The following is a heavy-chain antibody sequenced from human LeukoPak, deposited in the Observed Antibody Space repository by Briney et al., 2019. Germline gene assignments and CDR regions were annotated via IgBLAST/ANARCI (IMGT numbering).Heavy chain of an antibody. CDR2: ISGSGGST. Sequence: TGGSLRLSCAASGFTFSSYAMSWVRQAPGKGLEWVSAISGSGGSTYYADSVKGRFTISRDNSKNTPYLQMNSLRAEDTAVYYCAPRIQLWNYWGQGTLVTVSS. V-gene: IGHV3-23*01. CDR3: APRIQLWNY. J-gene: IGHJ4*02. D-gene: IGHD5-18*01. CDR1: GFTFSSYA.